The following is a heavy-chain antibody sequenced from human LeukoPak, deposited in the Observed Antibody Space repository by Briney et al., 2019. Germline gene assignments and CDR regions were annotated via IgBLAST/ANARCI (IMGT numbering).Heavy chain of an antibody. Sequence: PSRTLSLACTVSGGSISSGDYYWSWIRQPPGKGLEWIGYIYYSGSTYYNPSLKSRVTISVDTSKNQFSLKLSSVTAADTAVYYCAREERDSSGYYPGYWGQGTLVTVSS. V-gene: IGHV4-30-4*01. CDR2: IYYSGST. CDR1: GGSISSGDYY. J-gene: IGHJ4*02. D-gene: IGHD3-22*01. CDR3: AREERDSSGYYPGY.